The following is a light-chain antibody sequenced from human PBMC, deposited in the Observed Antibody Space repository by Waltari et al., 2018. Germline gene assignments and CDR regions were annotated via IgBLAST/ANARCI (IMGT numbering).Light chain of an antibody. CDR2: NND. Sequence: QAVLTQPPSASGTPGQTVTISCSGSRSTIGSNTVPWYQQLPGTTPKVLIYNNDQRPSGVPDRFSGSKSGTSVSLAISGLQSDDEADYYCSTWDDGLAGGVVFGGGTKLTVL. CDR1: RSTIGSNT. V-gene: IGLV1-44*01. J-gene: IGLJ2*01. CDR3: STWDDGLAGGVV.